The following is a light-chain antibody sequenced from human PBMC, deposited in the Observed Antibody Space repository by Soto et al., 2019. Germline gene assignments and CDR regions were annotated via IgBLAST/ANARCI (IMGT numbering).Light chain of an antibody. CDR1: SSDVGGYNY. CDR2: AGS. Sequence: QSALTQPASVSGSPGQSITISCTGSSSDVGGYNYVSWYQHHPPKAPKLMIYAGSHRPSGVSDRFSGSKSGNTASLTISGLQAEDEADYYCSSLTSSSTLVFGGGTKLTVL. CDR3: SSLTSSSTLV. V-gene: IGLV2-14*03. J-gene: IGLJ2*01.